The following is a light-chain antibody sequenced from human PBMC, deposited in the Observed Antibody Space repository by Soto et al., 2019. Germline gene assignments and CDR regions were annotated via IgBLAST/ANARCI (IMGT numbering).Light chain of an antibody. CDR3: ASWDDSLNAVV. Sequence: QSVLTQPPSASGTPGQRVTISCSGSSSNIGSNNVNWYQQLPGTAPKLLIYSNNQRPSGVPDRFSGAKSGTSASLAISGLQSEEEADYYCASWDDSLNAVVFGGGTKVTVL. V-gene: IGLV1-44*01. J-gene: IGLJ2*01. CDR2: SNN. CDR1: SSNIGSNN.